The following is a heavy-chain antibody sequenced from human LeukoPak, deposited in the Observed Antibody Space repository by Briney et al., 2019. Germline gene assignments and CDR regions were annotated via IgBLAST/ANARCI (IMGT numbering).Heavy chain of an antibody. Sequence: GGSLRLXCAASGFTFSSYSMNWVRLAPGKGLEWVSSISSSSSYIYYADSVKGRFTISRDNAKNSLYLQMNSLRAEDTAVYYCATRGWNYAYWGQGTLSPSPQ. D-gene: IGHD1-7*01. CDR1: GFTFSSYS. CDR2: ISSSSSYI. CDR3: ATRGWNYAY. J-gene: IGHJ4*02. V-gene: IGHV3-21*01.